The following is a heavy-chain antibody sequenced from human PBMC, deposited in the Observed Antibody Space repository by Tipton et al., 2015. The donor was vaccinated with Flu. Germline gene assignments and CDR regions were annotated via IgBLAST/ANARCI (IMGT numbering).Heavy chain of an antibody. CDR1: GFTFSSYA. CDR2: ISGSGGST. D-gene: IGHD3-22*01. CDR3: AKGNDSSGLGFDY. J-gene: IGHJ4*02. V-gene: IGHV3-23*01. Sequence: SLRLSCAASGFTFSSYAMSWVRQAPGKGLEWVSAISGSGGSTYYADSVKGRFTISRDNSKNTLYLQMNSLRAEDTAVYYCAKGNDSSGLGFDYWGQGTLVTVSS.